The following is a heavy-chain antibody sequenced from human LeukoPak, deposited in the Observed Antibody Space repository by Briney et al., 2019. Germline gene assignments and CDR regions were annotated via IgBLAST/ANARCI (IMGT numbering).Heavy chain of an antibody. CDR2: TTGSGGIT. CDR3: AKHRSESSGYRFDN. Sequence: AGGSLRLSCAASGFTFSNYAMSWVRQAPGKGLEWVSATTGSGGITYYIDSVKGRFTISRDNPKNTLHLQMDSLRADDTALYYCAKHRSESSGYRFDNWGQGTLVTVSS. CDR1: GFTFSNYA. J-gene: IGHJ4*02. V-gene: IGHV3-23*01. D-gene: IGHD3-22*01.